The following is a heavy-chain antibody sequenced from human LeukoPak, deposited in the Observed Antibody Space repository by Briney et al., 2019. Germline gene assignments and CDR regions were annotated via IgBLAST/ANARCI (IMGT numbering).Heavy chain of an antibody. CDR1: GFTVSSNY. Sequence: PGGSLRLSCAASGFTVSSNYMRWVRQAPGKGLEWVSVTYSGGSTYYADSVKGRFPISGDNSKNTLYLQMNSLRAEDTAEYYCARRWSFDYWGQGTLVTVSS. D-gene: IGHD6-13*01. J-gene: IGHJ4*02. V-gene: IGHV3-53*01. CDR2: TYSGGST. CDR3: ARRWSFDY.